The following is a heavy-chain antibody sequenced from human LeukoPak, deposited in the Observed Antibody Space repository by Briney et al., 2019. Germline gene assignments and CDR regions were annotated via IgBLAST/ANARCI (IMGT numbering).Heavy chain of an antibody. V-gene: IGHV3-48*03. D-gene: IGHD6-19*01. CDR3: ARSGYSSGWHDY. Sequence: PGGSLRLSCVASGLTFSNCELNWVRQAPGKGQEWISYISSSGSTSYYADSVKGRFTISRDNAKNSLFLQMNSLRAEDTAVYYCARSGYSSGWHDYWGQGALVTVSS. J-gene: IGHJ4*02. CDR2: ISSSGSTS. CDR1: GLTFSNCE.